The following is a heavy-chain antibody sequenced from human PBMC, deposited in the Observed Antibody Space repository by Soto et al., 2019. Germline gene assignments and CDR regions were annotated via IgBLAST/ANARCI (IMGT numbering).Heavy chain of an antibody. CDR3: AKDTVAVAGTPKSNWFDP. J-gene: IGHJ5*02. CDR1: GFTFSSYA. Sequence: GGSLRLSCAASGFTFSSYAMSWVRQAPGKGLEWVSAISGSGGSTYYADSVKGRFTISRDNSKNTLYLQMNSLRAEDTAVYYCAKDTVAVAGTPKSNWFDPWGQGTLVTVSS. CDR2: ISGSGGST. V-gene: IGHV3-23*01. D-gene: IGHD6-19*01.